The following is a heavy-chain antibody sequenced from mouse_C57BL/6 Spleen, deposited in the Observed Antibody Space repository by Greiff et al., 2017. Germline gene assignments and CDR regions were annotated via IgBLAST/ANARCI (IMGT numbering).Heavy chain of an antibody. D-gene: IGHD1-1*01. V-gene: IGHV5-16*01. Sequence: DVKLVESEGGLVRPGSSMKLSCTASGFTFSDYYMAWVRQVPEKGLEGVANINYDGSSTYYLDSLKSRFIISRDNAKNILYLQMSSLKSEDTATYYCARELRAMDYWGQGTSVTVSS. CDR2: INYDGSST. CDR1: GFTFSDYY. J-gene: IGHJ4*01. CDR3: ARELRAMDY.